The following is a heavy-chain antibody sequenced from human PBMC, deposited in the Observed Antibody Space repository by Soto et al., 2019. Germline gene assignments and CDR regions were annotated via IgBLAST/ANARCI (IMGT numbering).Heavy chain of an antibody. D-gene: IGHD2-2*01. CDR1: GFTVSSYS. Sequence: XGSLRLSCAASGFTVSSYSMNWVRQAPGKGLEWVSSISSSSSYIYYADSVKGRFTISRDNAKNSLYLQMNSLRAEDTAVYYCARTNGGYCSSTSCPNYYYYYGMDVWGQGTTVTVSS. CDR2: ISSSSSYI. V-gene: IGHV3-21*01. J-gene: IGHJ6*02. CDR3: ARTNGGYCSSTSCPNYYYYYGMDV.